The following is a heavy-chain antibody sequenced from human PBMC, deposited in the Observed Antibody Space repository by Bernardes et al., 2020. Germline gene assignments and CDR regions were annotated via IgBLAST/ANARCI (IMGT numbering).Heavy chain of an antibody. D-gene: IGHD3-10*01. CDR2: IYSGGST. J-gene: IGHJ6*04. CDR1: GFTVSSNY. CDR3: ARGVTMVQGGYYYGMDV. Sequence: GGSLRLSCAASGFTVSSNYMSWVRQAPGKGLEWVSVIYSGGSTYYADSVKGRFTISRDNSKNTLYLQMNSLRAEDTAVYYCARGVTMVQGGYYYGMDVWGKGTTVTVSS. V-gene: IGHV3-53*01.